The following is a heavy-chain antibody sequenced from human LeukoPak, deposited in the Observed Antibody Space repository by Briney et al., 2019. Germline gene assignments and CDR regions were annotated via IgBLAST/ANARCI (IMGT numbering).Heavy chain of an antibody. Sequence: SETLSLTCTVSGGSISSYYWSWIRQPAGKELEWIGRIYTSGSTNYNPSLKSRVTMSVDTSKNQFSLKLSSVTAADTAVYYCARDLLGYDYVWGSYRYREGNWFDPWGQGTLVTVSS. CDR1: GGSISSYY. V-gene: IGHV4-4*07. J-gene: IGHJ5*02. CDR2: IYTSGST. CDR3: ARDLLGYDYVWGSYRYREGNWFDP. D-gene: IGHD3-16*02.